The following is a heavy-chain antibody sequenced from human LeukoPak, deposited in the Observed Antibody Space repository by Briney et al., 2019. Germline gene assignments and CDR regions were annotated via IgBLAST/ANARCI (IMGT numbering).Heavy chain of an antibody. J-gene: IGHJ5*02. CDR1: GGSISSGDYY. CDR3: ARGLSVLGYCSSTSCYTGIRGRNRFDP. Sequence: SETLSLTCTVSGGSISSGDYYWSWIRQPPGKGLEWIGEINHSGSTNYNPSLKSRVTISVDTSKNQFSLKLSSVTAADTAVYYCARGLSVLGYCSSTSCYTGIRGRNRFDPWGQGTLVTVSS. CDR2: INHSGST. V-gene: IGHV4-39*07. D-gene: IGHD2-2*02.